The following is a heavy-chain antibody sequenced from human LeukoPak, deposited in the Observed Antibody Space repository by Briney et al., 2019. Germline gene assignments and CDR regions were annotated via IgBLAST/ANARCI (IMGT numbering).Heavy chain of an antibody. Sequence: GGSLRLSCAASGFTFDDYVMHWVRQAPGKGLVWVGRIKSKSDGGTTEYAAPVKGRFTISRDDSTNTLYLQMNSLRTEDTAVYYCTRHIVVMSSIPRFDYWGQGTLVTVSS. D-gene: IGHD2-21*01. CDR3: TRHIVVMSSIPRFDY. CDR2: IKSKSDGGTT. V-gene: IGHV3-15*01. J-gene: IGHJ4*02. CDR1: GFTFDDYV.